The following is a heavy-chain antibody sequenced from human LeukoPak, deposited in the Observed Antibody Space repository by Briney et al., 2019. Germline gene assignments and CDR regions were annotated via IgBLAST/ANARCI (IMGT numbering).Heavy chain of an antibody. CDR1: GFTFSNAW. Sequence: GGSLRLSCAASGFTFSNAWMSWVRQAPGKGLEWVGRIKSKTDGGTTDYAAPVKGRFTISRDDSKTTLYLQMNSLRAEDTAVYYCARKEPRLVRVFDYWGQGTQVTVSS. V-gene: IGHV3-15*01. CDR2: IKSKTDGGTT. CDR3: ARKEPRLVRVFDY. J-gene: IGHJ4*02. D-gene: IGHD6-13*01.